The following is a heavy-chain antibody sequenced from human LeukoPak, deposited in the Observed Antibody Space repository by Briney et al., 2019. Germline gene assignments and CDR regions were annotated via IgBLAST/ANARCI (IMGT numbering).Heavy chain of an antibody. D-gene: IGHD3-3*01. Sequence: SSETLSLTCAVSGYSISSGYYWGWIRQPPGKGLEWIGSIYHSGSTYYNPSLKSRVTISVDTPKNQFSLKLSSVTAADTAVYYCARLLRFLEWLSGVGRFDPWGQGTLVTVSS. CDR2: IYHSGST. J-gene: IGHJ5*02. CDR1: GYSISSGYY. V-gene: IGHV4-38-2*01. CDR3: ARLLRFLEWLSGVGRFDP.